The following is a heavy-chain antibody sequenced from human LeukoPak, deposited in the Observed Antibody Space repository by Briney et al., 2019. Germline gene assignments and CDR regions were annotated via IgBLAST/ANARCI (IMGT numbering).Heavy chain of an antibody. CDR1: GGSFSGYY. J-gene: IGHJ6*02. D-gene: IGHD6-6*01. V-gene: IGHV4-34*01. CDR2: INHSGST. CDR3: ARARIAAQNYYYYGMDV. Sequence: PSETLSLTCAVYGGSFSGYYWSWIRQPPGKGLEWIGEINHSGSTNYNPSLKSRVTIPVDTSKNQFSLKLSSATAADTAVYYCARARIAAQNYYYYGMDVWGQGTTVTVSS.